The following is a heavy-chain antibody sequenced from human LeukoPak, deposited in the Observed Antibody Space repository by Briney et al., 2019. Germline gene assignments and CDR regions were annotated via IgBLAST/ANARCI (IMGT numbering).Heavy chain of an antibody. CDR1: GTSISSGGYY. D-gene: IGHD6-25*01. Sequence: SETLSLTCSVSGTSISSGGYYWSWIRQHPGKGLQWIGYIYYNGSTYYNPSLKGRVSISVDTSKKQFSLNLSSVTAADTAVYYCAREWGGYNYYYGMDVWGQGTTVTVSS. CDR3: AREWGGYNYYYGMDV. CDR2: IYYNGST. V-gene: IGHV4-31*03. J-gene: IGHJ6*02.